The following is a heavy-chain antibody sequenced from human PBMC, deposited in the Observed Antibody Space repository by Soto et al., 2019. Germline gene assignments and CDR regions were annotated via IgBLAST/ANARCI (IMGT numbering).Heavy chain of an antibody. CDR1: GGTFSSYA. V-gene: IGHV1-69*13. CDR2: IIPIFGTA. J-gene: IGHJ6*01. D-gene: IGHD6-13*01. CDR3: ARSEWIAAAGPYYYYYGMDV. Sequence: GASVKVSCKASGGTFSSYAISWVRQAPGQGLEWMGGIIPIFGTANYAQKSQGRVTITADESTSTAYMELSSLRSEDTAVYYCARSEWIAAAGPYYYYYGMDVWGQGTTVTAPQ.